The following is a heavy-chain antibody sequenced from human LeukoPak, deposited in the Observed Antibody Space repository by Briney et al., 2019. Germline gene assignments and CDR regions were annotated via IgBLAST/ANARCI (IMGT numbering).Heavy chain of an antibody. CDR1: GDSFSIISSSSSY. D-gene: IGHD3-10*01. CDR3: ARAARTGNYYYYMDV. J-gene: IGHJ6*03. CDR2: IYSSGGT. V-gene: IGHV4-39*07. Sequence: SETLSLTCTVSGDSFSIISSSSSYWGWIRQPPGKGLEWIGSIYSSGGTNYNPSLKSRVTMSVDTSKNQFSLKLSSVTAADTAVYYCARAARTGNYYYYMDVWGKGTTVTISS.